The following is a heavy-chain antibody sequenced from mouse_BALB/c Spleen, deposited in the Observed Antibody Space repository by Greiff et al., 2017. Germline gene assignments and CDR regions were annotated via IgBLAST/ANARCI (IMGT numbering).Heavy chain of an antibody. CDR2: INSNGGST. Sequence: EVQRVESGGGLVQPGGSLKLSCAASGFTFSSYGMSWVRQTPDKRLELVATINSNGGSTYYPDSVKGRFTISRDNAKNTLYLQMSSLKSEDTAMYYCARATTVVVYYYAMDYWGQGTSVTVSS. CDR1: GFTFSSYG. V-gene: IGHV5-6-3*01. CDR3: ARATTVVVYYYAMDY. J-gene: IGHJ4*01. D-gene: IGHD1-1*01.